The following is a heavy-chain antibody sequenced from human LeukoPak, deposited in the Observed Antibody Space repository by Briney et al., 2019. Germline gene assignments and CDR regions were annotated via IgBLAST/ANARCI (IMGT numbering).Heavy chain of an antibody. Sequence: GGSLRLSCAASGFTFSSYAMSWVRQAPGKGLEWVSYISSSGSNKYYADSVKGRFTISRDNAKNSLYLQMNSLRVEDTAVYYCSRDYCSGGSCYPMNYNYGMDVWGQGTTVTVSS. J-gene: IGHJ6*02. CDR3: SRDYCSGGSCYPMNYNYGMDV. D-gene: IGHD2-15*01. CDR1: GFTFSSYA. V-gene: IGHV3-48*04. CDR2: ISSSGSNK.